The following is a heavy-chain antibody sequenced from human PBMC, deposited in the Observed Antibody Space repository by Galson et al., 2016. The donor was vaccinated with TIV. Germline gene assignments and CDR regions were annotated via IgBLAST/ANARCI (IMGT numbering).Heavy chain of an antibody. CDR3: AKDPRLYGDYFLHYFDY. CDR1: GFTFSDYG. D-gene: IGHD4-17*01. Sequence: SLRLSCAASGFTFSDYGMHWVRQAPGKGLEWVAVISYDGSDQYYAGSVKGRFTISRDNSKNTLYLQMKSRRSDDTAMYYCAKDPRLYGDYFLHYFDYWGQGTLVTVSS. CDR2: ISYDGSDQ. V-gene: IGHV3-30*18. J-gene: IGHJ4*02.